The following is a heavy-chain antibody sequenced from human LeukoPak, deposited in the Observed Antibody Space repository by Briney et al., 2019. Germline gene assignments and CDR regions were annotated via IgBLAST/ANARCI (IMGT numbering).Heavy chain of an antibody. V-gene: IGHV1-18*01. CDR2: ISAYNGNT. Sequence: ASVKVSCKASGYTFTSYGISWVRQAPGQGLEWMGWISAYNGNTNYAQKLQGRVTMTTDTSTSTAYMELRSLRSDDTAVYYCARVVVITYTHTYFDYWGQGTLVTVSS. D-gene: IGHD3-22*01. CDR1: GYTFTSYG. J-gene: IGHJ4*02. CDR3: ARVVVITYTHTYFDY.